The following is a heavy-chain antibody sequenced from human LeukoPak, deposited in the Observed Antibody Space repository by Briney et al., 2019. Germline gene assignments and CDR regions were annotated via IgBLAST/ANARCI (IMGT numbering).Heavy chain of an antibody. V-gene: IGHV3-33*08. Sequence: GTSLRLSCAASGFIFTTYGFHCVRQAPGKGLEWVAVIWSDGSHKFYTDSVKGRFTISRDNSENTLYLQMSSLRVEDTAVYYCTRRQTTYYDFWGQGTLVTVSS. J-gene: IGHJ4*02. D-gene: IGHD1-7*01. CDR1: GFIFTTYG. CDR3: TRRQTTYYDF. CDR2: IWSDGSHK.